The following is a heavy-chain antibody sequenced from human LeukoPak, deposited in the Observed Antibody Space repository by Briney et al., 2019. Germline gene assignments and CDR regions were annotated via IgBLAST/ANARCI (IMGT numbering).Heavy chain of an antibody. CDR2: IIQDGDGK. D-gene: IGHD2/OR15-2a*01. Sequence: GGSLRLSCAASGFTFSSYWMTWVRQAPGKGLERVANIIQDGDGKYFVDSVKGRFTVSRDNAKNSLYLQMNNLRVEDTGVYYCARHFYGYFDSWGQGTLVTVPS. CDR3: ARHFYGYFDS. V-gene: IGHV3-7*01. J-gene: IGHJ4*02. CDR1: GFTFSSYW.